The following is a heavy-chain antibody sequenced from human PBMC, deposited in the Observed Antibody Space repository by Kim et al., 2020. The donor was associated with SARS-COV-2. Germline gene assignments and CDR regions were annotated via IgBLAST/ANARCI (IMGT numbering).Heavy chain of an antibody. CDR1: GYSFTSYW. Sequence: GESLQISCKGSGYSFTSYWIGWVRQMPGKGLEWMGIIYPGDSDTRYSPSFQGQVTISADKSIRTAYLQWSSLKASDTAMYYCARLGGNRKYYYYYMDVWGKGTTVTVSS. D-gene: IGHD2-15*01. CDR3: ARLGGNRKYYYYYMDV. CDR2: IYPGDSDT. J-gene: IGHJ6*03. V-gene: IGHV5-51*01.